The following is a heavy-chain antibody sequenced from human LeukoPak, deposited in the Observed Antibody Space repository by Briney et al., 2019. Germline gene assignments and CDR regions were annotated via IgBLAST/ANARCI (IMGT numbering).Heavy chain of an antibody. D-gene: IGHD5-24*01. CDR3: ARDYKYAFDN. Sequence: GGSLRLSCAASGFSFGDYSMNWVRRAPGKGLEWISYIGISSGNTYYADSVKGRFTISGDKARDSLYLQMNSLRVEDTAVYYCARDYKYAFDNWGQGTLVTVSS. J-gene: IGHJ4*02. CDR2: IGISSGNT. CDR1: GFSFGDYS. V-gene: IGHV3-48*01.